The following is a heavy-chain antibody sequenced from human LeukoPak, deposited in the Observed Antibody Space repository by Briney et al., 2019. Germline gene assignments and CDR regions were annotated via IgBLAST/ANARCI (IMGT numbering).Heavy chain of an antibody. J-gene: IGHJ4*02. V-gene: IGHV4-59*01. Sequence: PSETLSLTCTVSGGSISSYYWSWIRQPPGKGLEWIGYIYYSGSTNYNPSLKSRVTISVDTSKNQFSLKLSSVTAADTAVCYCAGSGSGYGSWGIFDYWGQGTLVTVSS. CDR2: IYYSGST. CDR3: AGSGSGYGSWGIFDY. D-gene: IGHD5-12*01. CDR1: GGSISSYY.